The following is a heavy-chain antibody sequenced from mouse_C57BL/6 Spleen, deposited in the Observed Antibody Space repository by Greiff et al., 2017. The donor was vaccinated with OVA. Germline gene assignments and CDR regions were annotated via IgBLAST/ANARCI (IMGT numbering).Heavy chain of an antibody. CDR1: GYTFTSYW. J-gene: IGHJ2*01. CDR2: IDPSDSYT. D-gene: IGHD3-2*02. Sequence: QVQLQQSGAELVRPGTSVKLSCKASGYTFTSYWMHWVKQRPGQGLEWIGVIDPSDSYTNYNQKFKGKATLTVDTSSSTAYMKLSSLTSEDSAVYYCARRPFSDSSEDGGLFDYWGQGTTRTVSS. V-gene: IGHV1-59*01. CDR3: ARRPFSDSSEDGGLFDY.